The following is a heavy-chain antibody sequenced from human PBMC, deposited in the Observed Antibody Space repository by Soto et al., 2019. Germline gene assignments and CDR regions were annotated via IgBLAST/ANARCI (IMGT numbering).Heavy chain of an antibody. CDR2: IIPIFDTA. CDR3: ARNGTLTGYSFGMDV. D-gene: IGHD1-1*01. Sequence: SVKVSCKASGGTFSDYTINWVRQAPGQRLEWMGGIIPIFDTANYAEKFQGRVTITADESTSTSYMEVSSLRSEGTAVYYCARNGTLTGYSFGMDVWGQGTMVTVSS. CDR1: GGTFSDYT. V-gene: IGHV1-69*13. J-gene: IGHJ6*02.